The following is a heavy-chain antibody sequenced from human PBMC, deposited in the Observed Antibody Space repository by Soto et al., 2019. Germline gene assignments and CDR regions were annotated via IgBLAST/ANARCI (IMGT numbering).Heavy chain of an antibody. CDR1: GFTFGSYT. J-gene: IGHJ6*02. V-gene: IGHV3-30*04. CDR3: ARAFLGGLDV. Sequence: PGGSLRLSCAASGFTFGSYTMHWVRQAPGKGLEWVALIPNDARYKHYADSVKGRSTISRDNSKNTLYLQMNSLRAEDTSMYYCARAFLGGLDVWGQGTTVTVSS. CDR2: IPNDARYK. D-gene: IGHD3-3*02.